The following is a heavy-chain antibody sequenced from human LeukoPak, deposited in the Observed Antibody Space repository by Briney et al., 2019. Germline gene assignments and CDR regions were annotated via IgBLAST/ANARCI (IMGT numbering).Heavy chain of an antibody. J-gene: IGHJ4*02. D-gene: IGHD3-10*01. CDR2: MNPNSGNT. CDR3: ARDIENHSPSGAYFDS. Sequence: ASVKVSCKASGGTFSSYAISWVRQAPGQGLEWMGWMNPNSGNTGYAQKFQGRVTITRNTSISTAYMELSSLRSEDTAVYYCARDIENHSPSGAYFDSWGQGTLVTVSS. CDR1: GGTFSSYA. V-gene: IGHV1-8*03.